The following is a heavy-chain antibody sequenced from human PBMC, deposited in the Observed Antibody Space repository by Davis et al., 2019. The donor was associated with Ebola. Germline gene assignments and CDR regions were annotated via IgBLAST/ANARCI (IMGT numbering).Heavy chain of an antibody. V-gene: IGHV4-30-4*01. CDR3: ARALCSSTRCYASPFDY. Sequence: SETLSLTCTVSNGSISSGDYYWSWIRQPPGKGLEWIGYIYWSGSTYYNPSLKSRLTISLDTSKNQFSLKLTSVTAADTAVYYCARALCSSTRCYASPFDYWGQGTLVTVSS. CDR1: NGSISSGDYY. D-gene: IGHD2-2*01. CDR2: IYWSGST. J-gene: IGHJ4*02.